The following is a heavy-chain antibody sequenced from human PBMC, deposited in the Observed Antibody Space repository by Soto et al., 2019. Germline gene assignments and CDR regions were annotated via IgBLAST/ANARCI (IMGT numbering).Heavy chain of an antibody. D-gene: IGHD2-2*02. CDR2: INHSRST. V-gene: IGHV4-34*01. CDR3: ARGDIVVVPAAIPVS. Sequence: SETLSLTCAVYGGSFSGYYWSWIRQPPGKGLEWIGEINHSRSTNYNPSLKSRVTMSVDTSKNQFSLKLSSVTAADTAVYYCARGDIVVVPAAIPVSWGQGTLVTVSS. J-gene: IGHJ5*02. CDR1: GGSFSGYY.